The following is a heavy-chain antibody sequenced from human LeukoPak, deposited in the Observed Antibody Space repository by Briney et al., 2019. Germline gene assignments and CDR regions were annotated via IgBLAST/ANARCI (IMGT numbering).Heavy chain of an antibody. D-gene: IGHD3-10*01. CDR2: IYPGNSDT. Sequence: GESLKISCKGSGYSFTTYWIGWVRQMSGKGLEWMALIYPGNSDTRYSPSFQGQVTISADRSINTAYLQWSSLRPEDTAFYYCAKDGTMVRRVTYYSDHWGQGTLVTVSS. V-gene: IGHV5-51*01. J-gene: IGHJ4*02. CDR1: GYSFTTYW. CDR3: AKDGTMVRRVTYYSDH.